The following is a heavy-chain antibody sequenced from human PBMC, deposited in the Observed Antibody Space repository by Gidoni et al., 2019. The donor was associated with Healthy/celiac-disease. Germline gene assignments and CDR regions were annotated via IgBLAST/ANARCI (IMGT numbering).Heavy chain of an antibody. J-gene: IGHJ4*02. D-gene: IGHD1-1*01. CDR1: GGSFSGYY. CDR2: INHSGST. CDR3: ARVRHLALERRTPTPRLYYFDY. Sequence: QVQLQQWGAGLLKPSETLSLTCAVYGGSFSGYYWSWTRQPPGKGLEWLGEINHSGSTNYNPSLKSRVTISVDTSKNQFSLKLSSVTAADTAVYYCARVRHLALERRTPTPRLYYFDYWGQGTLVTVSS. V-gene: IGHV4-34*01.